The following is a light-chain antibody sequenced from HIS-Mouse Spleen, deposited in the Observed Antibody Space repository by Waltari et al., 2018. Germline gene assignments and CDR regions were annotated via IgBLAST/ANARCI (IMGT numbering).Light chain of an antibody. V-gene: IGKV1-8*01. CDR1: QGISSY. CDR2: DAS. CDR3: QQYYSYPPVT. J-gene: IGKJ2*01. Sequence: AIRMTQSPSSFSASTGDRVTITCRASQGISSYLAWYQQKPGKAPKLLIYDASTLQSGVPSRFSGSGSGTDFTLTISCLHSEDFATYYCQQYYSYPPVTFGQGTKLEIK.